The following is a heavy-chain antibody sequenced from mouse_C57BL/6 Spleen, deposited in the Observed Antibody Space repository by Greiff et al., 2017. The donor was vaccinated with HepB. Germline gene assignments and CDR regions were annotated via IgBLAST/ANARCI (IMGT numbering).Heavy chain of an antibody. Sequence: QVQLQQSGAELVRPGTSVKVSCKASGYAFTNYLIEWVKQRPGQGLEWIGVINPGSGGTNYNEKFKGKATLTADKSSSTAYMQLSSLTSEDSAVYFCARGYGPGKAMDYWGQGTSVTVSS. CDR2: INPGSGGT. D-gene: IGHD1-1*02. CDR3: ARGYGPGKAMDY. CDR1: GYAFTNYL. J-gene: IGHJ4*01. V-gene: IGHV1-54*01.